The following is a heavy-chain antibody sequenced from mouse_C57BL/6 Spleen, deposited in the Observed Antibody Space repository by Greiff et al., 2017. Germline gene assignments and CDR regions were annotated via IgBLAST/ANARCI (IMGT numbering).Heavy chain of an antibody. Sequence: HVQLKPSGAELVRPGTSVKVSCKASGYAFTNYLIEWVKQRPGQGLEWIGVINPGSGGTNYNEKFKGKATLTADKSSSTAYMQLSSLTSEDSAVYFCARYYYYGSSSHYFDYWGQGTTLTVSS. D-gene: IGHD1-1*01. V-gene: IGHV1-54*01. CDR1: GYAFTNYL. CDR3: ARYYYYGSSSHYFDY. J-gene: IGHJ2*01. CDR2: INPGSGGT.